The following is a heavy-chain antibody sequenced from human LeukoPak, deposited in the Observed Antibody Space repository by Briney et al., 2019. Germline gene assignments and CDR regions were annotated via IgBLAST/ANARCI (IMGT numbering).Heavy chain of an antibody. Sequence: GGSLRLSCAASGFTFSDYYMSWIRQAPGKGREGGSYISSSGSTIYYADSVKGRFTISRDNAKNSLYLQMNSLRAEDTAVYYCARGQWLGPQYYFDYWGQGTLVTVSS. CDR3: ARGQWLGPQYYFDY. CDR2: ISSSGSTI. V-gene: IGHV3-11*04. CDR1: GFTFSDYY. J-gene: IGHJ4*02. D-gene: IGHD6-19*01.